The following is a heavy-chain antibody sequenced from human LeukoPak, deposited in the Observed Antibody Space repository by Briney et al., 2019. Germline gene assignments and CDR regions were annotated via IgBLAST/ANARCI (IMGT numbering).Heavy chain of an antibody. J-gene: IGHJ4*02. Sequence: PGGSLRLSCAASGFSISNYWMNWVRQAPGKGLEWVANIKQDGSEKNYVDSVKGRFTISRDNAKNSLILQMNSLRAEDTAVYYCAKTDDVIYWGQGTLVTVSS. V-gene: IGHV3-7*03. D-gene: IGHD2-21*02. CDR3: AKTDDVIY. CDR1: GFSISNYW. CDR2: IKQDGSEK.